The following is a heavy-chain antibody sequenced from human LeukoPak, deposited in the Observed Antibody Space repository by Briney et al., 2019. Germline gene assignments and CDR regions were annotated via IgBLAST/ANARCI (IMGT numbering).Heavy chain of an antibody. CDR3: ARLPYYYDSSGYYEIGST. CDR2: IIPILGIA. D-gene: IGHD3-22*01. CDR1: GGTFSSYT. J-gene: IGHJ5*02. Sequence: ASVKFSCKASGGTFSSYTISWVRQAPGQGLEWMGRIIPILGIANYAQKFQGRVTITADKSTSTAYMELSSLRSEDTAVYYCARLPYYYDSSGYYEIGSTWGQGTLVTVSS. V-gene: IGHV1-69*02.